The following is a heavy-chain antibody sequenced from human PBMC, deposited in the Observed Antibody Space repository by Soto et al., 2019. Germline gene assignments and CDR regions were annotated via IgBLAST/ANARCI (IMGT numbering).Heavy chain of an antibody. D-gene: IGHD4-17*01. Sequence: GGSLRLSCAASGFTFSSYAMHWVRQAPGKGLEWVAVISYDGSNKYYADSVKGRFTISRDNSRNTLYLQMNSLRAEDTAVYYCARDLNYGPPLSYYYYGMDVWGQGTTVTVSS. CDR1: GFTFSSYA. CDR2: ISYDGSNK. V-gene: IGHV3-30-3*01. CDR3: ARDLNYGPPLSYYYYGMDV. J-gene: IGHJ6*02.